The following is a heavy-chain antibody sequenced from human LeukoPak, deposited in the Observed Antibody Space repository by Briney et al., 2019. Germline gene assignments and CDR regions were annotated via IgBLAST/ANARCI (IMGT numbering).Heavy chain of an antibody. J-gene: IGHJ4*02. V-gene: IGHV1-8*01. CDR2: MNPNSGNT. D-gene: IGHD2-2*02. CDR1: GYTFTSYD. CDR3: ARVRKGCSSTSCYILGY. Sequence: ASVKVSCKASGYTFTSYDINWVRQATGQGLEWMGWMNPNSGNTGYAQKFQGRVTMTRNTSISTAYMELSSLRSEDTAVYYCARVRKGCSSTSCYILGYWGQGTLVIVSS.